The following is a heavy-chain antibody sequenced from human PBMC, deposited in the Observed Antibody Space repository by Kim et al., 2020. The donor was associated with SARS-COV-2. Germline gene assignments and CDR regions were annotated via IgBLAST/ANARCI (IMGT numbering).Heavy chain of an antibody. CDR3: ARDLPNYSSGCLDY. J-gene: IGHJ4*02. Sequence: GGSLRLSCAASGFTFSDYYMSWIRQAPGKGLEWVSYISSSGSTIYYADSVKGRFTISWDNAKNSLYLQMNSLRAEDTAVYYCARDLPNYSSGCLDYWGQGTRVTVSS. V-gene: IGHV3-11*04. CDR2: ISSSGSTI. CDR1: GFTFSDYY. D-gene: IGHD6-19*01.